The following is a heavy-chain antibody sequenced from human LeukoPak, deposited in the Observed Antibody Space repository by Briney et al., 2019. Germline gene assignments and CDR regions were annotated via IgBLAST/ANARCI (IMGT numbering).Heavy chain of an antibody. CDR2: ISWNSGSI. CDR3: AKDKADGSYYYDSSGYSHYYYGMDV. Sequence: RPGGSLRLSCAASGFIFSNYAMSWVRQAPGKGLEWVSGISWNSGSIGYADSVKGRFTISRDNAKNSLYLQMNSLRAEDTALYYCAKDKADGSYYYDSSGYSHYYYGMDVWGQGTTVTVSS. CDR1: GFIFSNYA. D-gene: IGHD3-22*01. J-gene: IGHJ6*02. V-gene: IGHV3-9*01.